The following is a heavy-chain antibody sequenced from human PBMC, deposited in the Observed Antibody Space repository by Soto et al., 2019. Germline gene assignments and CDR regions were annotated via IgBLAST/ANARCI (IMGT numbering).Heavy chain of an antibody. D-gene: IGHD5-12*01. CDR2: IHHSGGT. CDR3: TKNSAYALDY. V-gene: IGHV4-4*02. J-gene: IGHJ4*02. Sequence: QVQLHKSGPGLVKPSGTLSLSCAVSGGSVSNNNWWSWVRQSPGNGLEWIGEIHHSGGTSYNPSLESRATVSVDKSKNELSLRLNYVTAADTAVYYCTKNSAYALDYWGLGILVTVSS. CDR1: GGSVSNNNW.